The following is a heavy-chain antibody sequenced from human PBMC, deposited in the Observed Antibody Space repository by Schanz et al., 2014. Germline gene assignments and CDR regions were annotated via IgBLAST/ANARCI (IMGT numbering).Heavy chain of an antibody. Sequence: QVHLVQSGAEVKKPGSSVKVSCKASGGTFSSDTFSWVRQAPGQGLEWMGRIVPIAGITNYAQRFQGRVTIAADKSSDTAYMELSSLRSEDTAVYYCASALTTWGGMDVWGQGTTVTVSS. CDR1: GGTFSSDT. D-gene: IGHD4-4*01. V-gene: IGHV1-69*02. J-gene: IGHJ6*02. CDR2: IVPIAGIT. CDR3: ASALTTWGGMDV.